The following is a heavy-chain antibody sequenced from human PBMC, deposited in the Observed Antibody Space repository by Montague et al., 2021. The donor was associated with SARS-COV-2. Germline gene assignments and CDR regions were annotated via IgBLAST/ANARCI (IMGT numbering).Heavy chain of an antibody. CDR1: GESFSGSF. V-gene: IGHV4-34*01. CDR2: INHRGTT. CDR3: ARNGGAAVPGLLLGMDI. D-gene: IGHD6-19*01. J-gene: IGHJ6*02. Sequence: SETLSLTCAVYGESFSGSFWTWIRQPPGKGLEWLGEINHRGTTKYDPSVESRVLMSVDTSKNQLSLMLTSVTAADTGVYYCARNGGAAVPGLLLGMDIWGQGTTVTVSS.